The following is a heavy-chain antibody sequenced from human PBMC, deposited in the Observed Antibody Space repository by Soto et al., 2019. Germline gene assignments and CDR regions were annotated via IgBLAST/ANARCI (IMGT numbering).Heavy chain of an antibody. Sequence: SETLSLTCAVYGGSFIGYYWSWIRQPPGKGLEWIGEINHSGSTNYNPSLKSRVTISVDTSKNQFSLNLSSVTAADTAVYYCARGPYCSGGTCYRGMDVWGQGTTVTVSS. CDR3: ARGPYCSGGTCYRGMDV. V-gene: IGHV4-34*01. D-gene: IGHD2-15*01. CDR2: INHSGST. J-gene: IGHJ6*02. CDR1: GGSFIGYY.